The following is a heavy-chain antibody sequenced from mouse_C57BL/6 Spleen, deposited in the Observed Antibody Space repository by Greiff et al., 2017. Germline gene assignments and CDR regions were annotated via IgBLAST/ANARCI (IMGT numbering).Heavy chain of an antibody. CDR3: ARPHYDYDGFAY. J-gene: IGHJ3*01. CDR2: ISDGGSYT. CDR1: GFTFSSYA. D-gene: IGHD2-4*01. Sequence: EVKLVESGGGLVKPGGSLKLSCAASGFTFSSYAMSWVRQTPEKRLEWVATISDGGSYTYYPDNVKGRFTISRDNAKNNLYLQMSHLKSEDTAMYYCARPHYDYDGFAYWGQGTLVTVSA. V-gene: IGHV5-4*03.